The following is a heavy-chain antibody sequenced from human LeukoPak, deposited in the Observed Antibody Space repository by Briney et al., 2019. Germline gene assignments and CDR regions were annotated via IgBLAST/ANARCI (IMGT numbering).Heavy chain of an antibody. V-gene: IGHV4-59*08. Sequence: SETLSLTCNVSGAYVDTFYWSWTRQSPGKGLVWLGYVYYSGTTSFNPSLESRVTMSVDTSKNQIYLRLRSVTAADTAVYYCARLGFWSVHRVYAMDVWGQGTTVTVSS. D-gene: IGHD3-3*01. CDR2: VYYSGTT. J-gene: IGHJ6*02. CDR3: ARLGFWSVHRVYAMDV. CDR1: GAYVDTFY.